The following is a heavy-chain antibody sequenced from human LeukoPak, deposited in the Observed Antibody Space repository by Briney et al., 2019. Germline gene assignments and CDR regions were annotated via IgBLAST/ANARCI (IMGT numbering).Heavy chain of an antibody. CDR3: VRDRLLIPITGDLLWN. CDR2: INPESGGT. J-gene: IGHJ4*02. D-gene: IGHD1-20*01. CDR1: GYRFTGYH. Sequence: GASVKVSCKASGYRFTGYHMHWVRQAPGKGLEWMGWINPESGGTNYAQKFQGRVTMTRDTTISTAYMELNRLRSDDTAVYYCVRDRLLIPITGDLLWNWGQGTLVTVSS. V-gene: IGHV1-2*02.